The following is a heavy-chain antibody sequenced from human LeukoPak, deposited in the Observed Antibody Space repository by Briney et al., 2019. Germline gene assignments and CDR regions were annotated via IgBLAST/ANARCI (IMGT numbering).Heavy chain of an antibody. D-gene: IGHD3-3*01. CDR1: GFTFSNYG. CDR2: INWNGGST. CDR3: ARVRFLEWLYYDY. J-gene: IGHJ4*02. V-gene: IGHV3-20*04. Sequence: GGSLRLSCVASGFTFSNYGMNWVRQAPGKGLEWVSGINWNGGSTGYADSVKGRFTISRDNAKNSLYLQMNSLRAEDTALYYCARVRFLEWLYYDYWGQGTLVTVSS.